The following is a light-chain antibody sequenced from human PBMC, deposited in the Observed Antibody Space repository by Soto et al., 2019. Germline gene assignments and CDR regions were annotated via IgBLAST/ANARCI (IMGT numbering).Light chain of an antibody. J-gene: IGKJ2*01. CDR2: SAS. Sequence: DIQMTQSPSPVSASIGDTVTITCRASQDINVYLNWYQQKPGEVPKLLIYSASSLHSGVPSRSTGSGSETDFTLTIRSLQPEDFATYYCQHGYVAPYNFGQGTKVDIK. CDR3: QHGYVAPYN. V-gene: IGKV1-39*01. CDR1: QDINVY.